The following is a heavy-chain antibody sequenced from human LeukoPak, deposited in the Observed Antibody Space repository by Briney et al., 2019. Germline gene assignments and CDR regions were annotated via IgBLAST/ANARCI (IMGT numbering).Heavy chain of an antibody. CDR1: GFTFSSYS. Sequence: GGSLRLSCAVSGFTFSSYSMNWVRQAPGKGLEWVSYISSSDSTIYYADSVKGRFTISRDNAKNSLYLQMNSLRAEDTAVYYCARDYGGSSPFDYWGQGTLVTVSS. V-gene: IGHV3-48*04. CDR2: ISSSDSTI. D-gene: IGHD4-23*01. J-gene: IGHJ4*02. CDR3: ARDYGGSSPFDY.